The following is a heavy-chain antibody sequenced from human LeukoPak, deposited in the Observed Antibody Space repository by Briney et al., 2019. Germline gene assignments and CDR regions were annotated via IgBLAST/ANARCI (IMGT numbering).Heavy chain of an antibody. V-gene: IGHV1-69*05. Sequence: SVKVSCKASGGTFSSYAISLVRQAPGHGLEWMGRIIPIFGTANYAQKFQGRVTITTDESTSTAYMDLSSLRSEDTAVYYCASGGGRGSGYYYEYFDYWGQGTLVTVSS. CDR1: GGTFSSYA. CDR3: ASGGGRGSGYYYEYFDY. D-gene: IGHD3-22*01. J-gene: IGHJ4*02. CDR2: IIPIFGTA.